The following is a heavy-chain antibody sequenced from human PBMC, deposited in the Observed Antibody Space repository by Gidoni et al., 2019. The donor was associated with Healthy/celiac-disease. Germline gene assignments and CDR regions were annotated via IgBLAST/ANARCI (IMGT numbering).Heavy chain of an antibody. CDR3: ASRSSYYDFWSGQDAFDI. V-gene: IGHV4-39*07. Sequence: QLQLQESGPGLVKPSETLSLTCTVSGGSISSSSYYWGWIRQPPGKGLEWIGSIYYSGSTYYNPSLKSRVTISVETSKNQFSLKLSAVTAADTAVYYCASRSSYYDFWSGQDAFDIWGQGTMVTVSS. D-gene: IGHD3-3*01. CDR2: IYYSGST. CDR1: GGSISSSSYY. J-gene: IGHJ3*02.